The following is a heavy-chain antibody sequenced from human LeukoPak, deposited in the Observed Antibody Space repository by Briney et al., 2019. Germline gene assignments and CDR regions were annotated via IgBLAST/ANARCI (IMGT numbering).Heavy chain of an antibody. J-gene: IGHJ4*02. V-gene: IGHV1-46*01. Sequence: ASVKVSCKASGYTFTSYYMHWVRQAPGQGLEWMGIINPSGGSTSYAQKFQGRVTMTRDTSTSTVYVELSSLRSEDTAVYYCARDLSPRLSFDYWGQGTLVTVSS. CDR2: INPSGGST. D-gene: IGHD3-16*02. CDR3: ARDLSPRLSFDY. CDR1: GYTFTSYY.